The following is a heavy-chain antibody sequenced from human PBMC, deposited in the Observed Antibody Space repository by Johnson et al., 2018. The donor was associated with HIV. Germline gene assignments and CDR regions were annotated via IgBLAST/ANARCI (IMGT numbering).Heavy chain of an antibody. J-gene: IGHJ3*02. D-gene: IGHD2-21*01. CDR3: AKDGPIYCGGDCYYGRGSFDI. V-gene: IGHV3-30*04. Sequence: QVQLVESGGGLVQPGRSLRLSCAASGFTFSSYAMHWVRQAPGKGLQWVAVISYDGTKIHYTDSVKGRFTISRANSKNTFYLQMNSLTAEDTAVYYCAKDGPIYCGGDCYYGRGSFDIWGQGTMVTVSS. CDR2: ISYDGTKI. CDR1: GFTFSSYA.